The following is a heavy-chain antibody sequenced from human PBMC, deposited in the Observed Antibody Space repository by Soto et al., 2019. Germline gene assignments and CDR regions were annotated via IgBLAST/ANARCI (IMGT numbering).Heavy chain of an antibody. V-gene: IGHV4-59*01. D-gene: IGHD4-4*01. CDR1: EGSIRGYY. J-gene: IGHJ4*02. Sequence: SETLSLTCTVSEGSIRGYYWSWVRQPPGKGLEWIGYFHYTGISNYNSSLKSRVTMSLDTSKNQFSLKLSSVSAADTAIYYCARGASNWQYFDYWGQGALVTVSS. CDR3: ARGASNWQYFDY. CDR2: FHYTGIS.